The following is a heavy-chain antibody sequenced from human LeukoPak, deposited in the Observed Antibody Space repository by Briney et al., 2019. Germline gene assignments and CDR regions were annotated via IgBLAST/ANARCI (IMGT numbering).Heavy chain of an antibody. J-gene: IGHJ5*02. CDR3: AGESVDTAMGPS. CDR1: GGSISSSNW. V-gene: IGHV4-4*02. Sequence: PSGTLSLTCAVSGGSISSSNWWSWVRQPPGKGLEWIGEIYHSGSTNYNPTLKSRVTISVDKSKNQFSLKLSSVTAADTVVYYCAGESVDTAMGPSWGQGPLAPASP. CDR2: IYHSGST. D-gene: IGHD5-18*01.